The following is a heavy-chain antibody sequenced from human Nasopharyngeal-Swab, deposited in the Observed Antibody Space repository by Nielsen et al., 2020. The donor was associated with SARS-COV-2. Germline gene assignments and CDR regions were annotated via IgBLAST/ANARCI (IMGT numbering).Heavy chain of an antibody. CDR2: IDPSDSYT. J-gene: IGHJ5*02. Sequence: GESLKISCKGSGYSFTSYWISWVRQMPGKGLEWMGRIDPSDSYTNYSPSFQGHVTISADKSISTAYLQWSSLKASDTAMYYCAGTRIVGATTAWFDPWAREPWSPSPQ. D-gene: IGHD1-26*01. CDR3: AGTRIVGATTAWFDP. CDR1: GYSFTSYW. V-gene: IGHV5-10-1*01.